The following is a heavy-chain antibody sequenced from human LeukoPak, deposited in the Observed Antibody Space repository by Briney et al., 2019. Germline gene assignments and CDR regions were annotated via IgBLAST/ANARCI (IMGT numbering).Heavy chain of an antibody. Sequence: SETLSLTCTVSGGSISSSSYYWGWLRQPPGKGLEWIGSIYYSGSTYYNPSLKSRVTIPVDTSKNQFSLKLSSVTAADTAVYYCARGVGSWYHYYFDYWGQGTLVTVSS. J-gene: IGHJ4*02. V-gene: IGHV4-39*07. CDR2: IYYSGST. CDR1: GGSISSSSYY. CDR3: ARGVGSWYHYYFDY. D-gene: IGHD6-13*01.